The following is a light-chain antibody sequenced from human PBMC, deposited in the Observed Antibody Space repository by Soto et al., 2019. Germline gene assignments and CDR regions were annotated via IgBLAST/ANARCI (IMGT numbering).Light chain of an antibody. Sequence: SYELTQPLSVSVALGQTARITCGGSNIGSKSVHWYQKRPGQAPVVVMYRDYHRPSEIPERFSGSNSGNTATLTISRAQAGDEDDYYCQVWDSTTAVLFGGGTKLTVL. V-gene: IGLV3-9*01. CDR1: NIGSKS. CDR3: QVWDSTTAVL. CDR2: RDY. J-gene: IGLJ2*01.